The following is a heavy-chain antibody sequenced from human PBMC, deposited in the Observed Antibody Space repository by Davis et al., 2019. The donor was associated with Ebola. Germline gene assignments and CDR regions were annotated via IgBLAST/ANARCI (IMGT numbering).Heavy chain of an antibody. CDR1: GFTFSSYA. CDR3: ARSGLSFGVVKYHYGMDV. J-gene: IGHJ6*04. D-gene: IGHD3-3*01. Sequence: GGSLRLSCAASGFTFSSYAMSWVRQAPGKGLEWVSTFGTGGDTYYADSVKGRFTISRDNSKKTMYLQMNSLRAEDTAVYYCARSGLSFGVVKYHYGMDVWGKGTTVTVSS. V-gene: IGHV3-23*01. CDR2: FGTGGDT.